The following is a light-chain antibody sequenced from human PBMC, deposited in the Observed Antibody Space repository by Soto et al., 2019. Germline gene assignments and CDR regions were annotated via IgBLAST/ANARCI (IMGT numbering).Light chain of an antibody. Sequence: DIQMTQSPSTLSASVGDRVTITCRASQSISSWLAWYQQKPGKAPQLLLYKAPSLESGVPSTFSGSGSGTAFSLTTSSLQPDDFATDYCQHYNSYSYTFGQGTKLEIK. CDR1: QSISSW. V-gene: IGKV1-5*03. J-gene: IGKJ2*01. CDR3: QHYNSYSYT. CDR2: KAP.